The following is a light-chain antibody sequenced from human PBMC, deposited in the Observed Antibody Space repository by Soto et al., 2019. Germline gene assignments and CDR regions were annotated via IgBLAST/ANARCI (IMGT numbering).Light chain of an antibody. V-gene: IGKV3D-15*01. CDR1: QRVSAN. J-gene: IGKJ5*01. Sequence: ETVLTQSPGTLSLSPGETATLSCRASQRVSANYLAWYQQKPGQAPRLLIYGASTRATGIPARFSGSGSGTEFTLTISSLQSEDFAVYHCQQYNNWPAITFGQGTRLEIK. CDR3: QQYNNWPAIT. CDR2: GAS.